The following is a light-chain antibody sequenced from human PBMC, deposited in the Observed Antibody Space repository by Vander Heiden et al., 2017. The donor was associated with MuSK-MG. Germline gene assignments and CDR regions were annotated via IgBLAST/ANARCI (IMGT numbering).Light chain of an antibody. CDR1: QSISTY. J-gene: IGKJ3*01. CDR2: SAS. V-gene: IGKV1-39*01. CDR3: QQGYSAPRT. Sequence: DIQMTQSPSSLSASVGDTVTITCRASQSISTYLSWYQQAVGKAPKLLIYSASSLQSGVPSRFRGSGSGTDFTLTISSLQPEDFATYYCQQGYSAPRTFGHGTKVDI.